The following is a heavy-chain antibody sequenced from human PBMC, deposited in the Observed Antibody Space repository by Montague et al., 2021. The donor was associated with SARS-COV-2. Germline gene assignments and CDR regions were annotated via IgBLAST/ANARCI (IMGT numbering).Heavy chain of an antibody. V-gene: IGHV2-70*01. Sequence: VKPTQTLTLTCTFPGFSLSTSGMCVSWIRQPPGKALEWLALIDWDDDKYYSTSLKTRLTISKDTSKNQVVLTMTNMDPVDTATYYCARSHYDILTGYYTVFDYWGQGTLVTVSS. CDR2: IDWDDDK. CDR1: GFSLSTSGMC. CDR3: ARSHYDILTGYYTVFDY. J-gene: IGHJ4*02. D-gene: IGHD3-9*01.